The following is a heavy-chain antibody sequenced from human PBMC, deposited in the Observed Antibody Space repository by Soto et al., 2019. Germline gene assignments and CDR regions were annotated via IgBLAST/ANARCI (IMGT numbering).Heavy chain of an antibody. CDR2: IIPIFGTA. V-gene: IGHV1-69*12. Sequence: QVQLVQSGAEVKKPGSSVKVSCKASGGTFSSYAISWVRQAPGQGLEWMGGIIPIFGTADYAQKFQGRVTITADESTSTAYMELRSLRFEDTAVYYCASHSGSSPEGRYYYGMDVWGQGTTVTVSS. CDR1: GGTFSSYA. J-gene: IGHJ6*02. D-gene: IGHD1-26*01. CDR3: ASHSGSSPEGRYYYGMDV.